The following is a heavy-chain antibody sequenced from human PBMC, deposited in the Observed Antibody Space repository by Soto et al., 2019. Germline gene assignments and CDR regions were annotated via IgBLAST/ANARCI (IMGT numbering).Heavy chain of an antibody. Sequence: QVQLVQSGAEVKKPGSSVKVSCKASGGTFSSYAISWVRQAPGQGLEWMGGIIPIIGTANYAQKFQGRVTITADEATSTAYMKLSSLRYEDTAGYYCAREGGSGNSRCYAMDVWGQGAMVTVSS. J-gene: IGHJ6*02. D-gene: IGHD3-10*01. CDR2: IIPIIGTA. V-gene: IGHV1-69*12. CDR3: AREGGSGNSRCYAMDV. CDR1: GGTFSSYA.